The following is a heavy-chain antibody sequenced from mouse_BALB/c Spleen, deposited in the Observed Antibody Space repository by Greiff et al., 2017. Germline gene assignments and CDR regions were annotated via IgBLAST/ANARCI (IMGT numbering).Heavy chain of an antibody. CDR2: IWAGGST. D-gene: IGHD2-3*01. J-gene: IGHJ4*01. Sequence: VQRVESGPGLVAPSQSLSITCTVSGFSLTSYGVHWVRQPPGKGLEWLGVIWAGGSTNYNSALMSRLSISKDNSKSQVFLKMNSLQTDDTAMYYCARGGDGYPYAMDYWGQGTSVTVSS. CDR1: GFSLTSYG. CDR3: ARGGDGYPYAMDY. V-gene: IGHV2-9*02.